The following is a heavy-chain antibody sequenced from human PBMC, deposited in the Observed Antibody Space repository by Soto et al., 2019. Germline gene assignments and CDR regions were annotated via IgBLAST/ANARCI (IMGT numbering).Heavy chain of an antibody. CDR1: GFSLTNSGVG. CDR2: IYWDNDR. Sequence: QITLKESGPTLVEPTQTLTLTCSFSGFSLTNSGVGVGWLRQVPGKALECLGIIYWDNDRRYNQSLKTRLTITMDTSKNQVVLTMTYMEPVDTGTYYCAHRVTYYGSWDVGWFDSWGQGTPVTVS. V-gene: IGHV2-5*02. CDR3: AHRVTYYGSWDVGWFDS. J-gene: IGHJ5*01. D-gene: IGHD3-22*01.